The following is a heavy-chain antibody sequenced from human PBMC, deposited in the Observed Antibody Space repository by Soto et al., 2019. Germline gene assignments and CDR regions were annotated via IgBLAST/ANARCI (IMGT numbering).Heavy chain of an antibody. D-gene: IGHD5-12*01. V-gene: IGHV1-69*01. CDR3: AREFSGYDNNWFDP. J-gene: IGHJ5*02. Sequence: QVQLVQSGAEVKKPGSSVKVSCKASGGTFSSNGISWIRQAPGQGLEWMGGIIPMFGTTSYAQKFQGRVTIVADESTRTVYMELTSLTSEDTAIYSCAREFSGYDNNWFDPWGQGALVTVSS. CDR1: GGTFSSNG. CDR2: IIPMFGTT.